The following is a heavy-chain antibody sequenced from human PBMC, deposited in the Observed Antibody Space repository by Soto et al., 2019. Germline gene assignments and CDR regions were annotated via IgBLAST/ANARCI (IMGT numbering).Heavy chain of an antibody. D-gene: IGHD6-13*01. J-gene: IGHJ1*01. CDR1: GYTFTSYA. Sequence: ASVKVSCKASGYTFTSYAMHWVRQAPGQRLEWMGWINAGNGNTKYSQKFQGRVTITRDTSASTAYMELSSLRSEDTAVYYCAREPRAGAGILQHWGQGRLVTVSS. CDR3: AREPRAGAGILQH. CDR2: INAGNGNT. V-gene: IGHV1-3*01.